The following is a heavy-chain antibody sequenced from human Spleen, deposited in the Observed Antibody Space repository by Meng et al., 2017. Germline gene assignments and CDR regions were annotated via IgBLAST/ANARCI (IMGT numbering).Heavy chain of an antibody. J-gene: IGHJ6*02. V-gene: IGHV3-23*01. CDR3: AKATGRATSDAERLLRYFDWLQSPGDYYYGMDV. D-gene: IGHD3-9*01. CDR1: GFTFSSYA. CDR2: ISGSGGST. Sequence: GESLKISCAASGFTFSSYAMSWVRQAPGKGLEWVSAISGSGGSTYYADSVKGRFTISRDNSKNTLYLQMNSLRAEDTAVYYCAKATGRATSDAERLLRYFDWLQSPGDYYYGMDVWGQGTTVTVSS.